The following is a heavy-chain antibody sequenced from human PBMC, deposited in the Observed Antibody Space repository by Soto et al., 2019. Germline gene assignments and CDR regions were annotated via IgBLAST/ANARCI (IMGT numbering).Heavy chain of an antibody. V-gene: IGHV3-74*01. Sequence: EVQLVESGGGLVQPGESLRLSFAASGFTFDYYWMHWVRQAPGKGLVWVSRVHGDGTTTTYADSVKGRFTISRDNARNTVSLQMSSLRAEDTAIYYCARGDRGGFDLWGHGTVVTVSS. J-gene: IGHJ3*01. CDR2: VHGDGTTT. CDR1: GFTFDYYW. CDR3: ARGDRGGFDL. D-gene: IGHD3-10*01.